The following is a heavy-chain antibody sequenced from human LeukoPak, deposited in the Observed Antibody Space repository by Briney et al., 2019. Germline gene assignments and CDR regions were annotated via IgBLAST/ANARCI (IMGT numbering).Heavy chain of an antibody. CDR1: GFTFSSYG. CDR3: ARLPTRDGYNLNYFDY. V-gene: IGHV4-38-2*01. Sequence: GTLRLSCAASGFTFSSYGMSWVRQPAGKGLEWIGSIYYSGSTYYNPSLKSRVTISVDTSKNQFSLKLSSVTAADTAVYYCARLPTRDGYNLNYFDYWGQGTLVTVSS. J-gene: IGHJ4*02. D-gene: IGHD5-24*01. CDR2: IYYSGST.